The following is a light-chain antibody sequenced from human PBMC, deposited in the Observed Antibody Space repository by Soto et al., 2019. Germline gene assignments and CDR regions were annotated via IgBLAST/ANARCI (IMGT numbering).Light chain of an antibody. CDR1: QTISSW. V-gene: IGKV1-5*03. CDR2: KAS. Sequence: DIQVTQSPSTLSASVGDRVTITCRASQTISSWLAWYQQKPGKAPKLLIYKASTLKSGVPSRFSGSGSGTEFTLTISSLQPDDSATYYCQQYDVYSPWMFGQGTKVDIK. J-gene: IGKJ1*01. CDR3: QQYDVYSPWM.